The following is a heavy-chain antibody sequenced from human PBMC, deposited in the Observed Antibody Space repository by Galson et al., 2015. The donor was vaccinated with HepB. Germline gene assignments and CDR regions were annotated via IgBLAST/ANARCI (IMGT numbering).Heavy chain of an antibody. Sequence: SLRLSCAASGFTFGDYAMSWFRQAPGKGLEWVGFIRSKAYGGTTEYAASVKGRFTISRDDSKSIAYLQMDSLKTEDTAVYYCSSPGDDHGGNLFDYWGQGTLVTVSS. CDR1: GFTFGDYA. D-gene: IGHD4-23*01. CDR2: IRSKAYGGTT. CDR3: SSPGDDHGGNLFDY. V-gene: IGHV3-49*03. J-gene: IGHJ4*02.